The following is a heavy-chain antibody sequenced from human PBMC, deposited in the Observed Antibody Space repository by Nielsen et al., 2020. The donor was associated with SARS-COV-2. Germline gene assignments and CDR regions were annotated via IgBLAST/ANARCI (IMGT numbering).Heavy chain of an antibody. V-gene: IGHV3-74*01. J-gene: IGHJ3*02. CDR2: INSDGSST. Sequence: GESLKISCAASGFTFSSYWMHWVRQAPGKGLVWVSRINSDGSSTSYADSVKGRFTISRDNAKNSLYLQMNSLRAEDTAVYYCAREMTTMGMGAFDIWGQGTMVTVSS. D-gene: IGHD4-23*01. CDR1: GFTFSSYW. CDR3: AREMTTMGMGAFDI.